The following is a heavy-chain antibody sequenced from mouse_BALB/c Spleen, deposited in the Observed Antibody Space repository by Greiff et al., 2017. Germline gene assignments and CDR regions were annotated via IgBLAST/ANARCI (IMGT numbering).Heavy chain of an antibody. CDR1: GFSLTSYG. V-gene: IGHV2-9*02. Sequence: VKLMESGPGLVAPSQSLSITCTVSGFSLTSYGVHWVRQPPGKGLEWLGVIWAGGSTNYNSALMSRLSISKDNSKSQVFLKMNSLQTDDTAMYYCARQLGLDWFAYWGQGTLVTVSA. J-gene: IGHJ3*01. D-gene: IGHD3-1*01. CDR3: ARQLGLDWFAY. CDR2: IWAGGST.